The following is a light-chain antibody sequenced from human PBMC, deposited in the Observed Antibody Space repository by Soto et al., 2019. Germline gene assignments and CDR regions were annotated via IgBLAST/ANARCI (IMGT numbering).Light chain of an antibody. J-gene: IGKJ4*01. CDR2: WAS. CDR3: QQCYSIPIT. V-gene: IGKV4-1*01. Sequence: DIVMTQSPDSLAVSLGERATINCKSSQSVLYSSNNKNYLAWYQQKPGKPPKLLIYWASTRESGVPDRFSGSGSGTDFTLTISSLQAEDVAVYYCQQCYSIPITFGGGTKVQIK. CDR1: QSVLYSSNNKNY.